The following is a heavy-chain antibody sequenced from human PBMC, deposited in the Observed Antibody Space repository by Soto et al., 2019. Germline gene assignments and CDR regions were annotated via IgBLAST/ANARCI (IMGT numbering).Heavy chain of an antibody. V-gene: IGHV3-33*01. J-gene: IGHJ6*02. D-gene: IGHD3-22*01. CDR3: AREYYYDSSGGSGMDV. Sequence: PGGSLRLSCAASGFTLSSYGMHWVRQAPGKGLEWVAVIWYDGSNKYYADSVKGRFTISRDNSKNTLYLQMNSLRAEDTAVYYCAREYYYDSSGGSGMDVWGQGTTVTVSS. CDR1: GFTLSSYG. CDR2: IWYDGSNK.